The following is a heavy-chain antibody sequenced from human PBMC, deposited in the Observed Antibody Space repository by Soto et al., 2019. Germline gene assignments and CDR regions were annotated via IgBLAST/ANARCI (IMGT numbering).Heavy chain of an antibody. J-gene: IGHJ4*02. V-gene: IGHV3-72*01. CDR3: TRLDVGYSYDF. D-gene: IGHD1-1*01. Sequence: EVQLVESGGGLVQPGGSLRLSCAASGFTFSGHYMDWVRQAPGKGLEWVGRSRNKANSYTTEYAASVKGRFTISRDDSKNSLYLQLNSLKTEDTAVYYCTRLDVGYSYDFWGQGTLVTVSS. CDR2: SRNKANSYTT. CDR1: GFTFSGHY.